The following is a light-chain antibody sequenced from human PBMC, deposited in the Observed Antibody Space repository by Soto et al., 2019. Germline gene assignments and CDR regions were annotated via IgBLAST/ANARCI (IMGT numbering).Light chain of an antibody. Sequence: DLQMTQSPSSLSASVGDRVTITCQASQDIRNYLHWYQQKPGKAPKLLIFDASNLKAGVPSRFSGSGSGTHFTFTISSLQPEDIATYFCQHYDDLPPITFGQGTRLELK. CDR3: QHYDDLPPIT. CDR1: QDIRNY. CDR2: DAS. J-gene: IGKJ5*01. V-gene: IGKV1-33*01.